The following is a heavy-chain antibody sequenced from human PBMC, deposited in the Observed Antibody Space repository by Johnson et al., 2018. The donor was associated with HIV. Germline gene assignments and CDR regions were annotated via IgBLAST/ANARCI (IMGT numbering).Heavy chain of an antibody. CDR3: ARDSFIAVTLSDAFDI. J-gene: IGHJ3*02. V-gene: IGHV3-30*02. Sequence: VQLVESGGGVVQPGGSLRLSCVASGFIFSTYGMHWVRQAPGKGLEWLAFIRYDGSNECYVASVEGRFTISRYNSKNTLYLQMNSLRAEDTAVYYCARDSFIAVTLSDAFDIWGQGTVVTVSS. CDR2: IRYDGSNE. CDR1: GFIFSTYG. D-gene: IGHD6-19*01.